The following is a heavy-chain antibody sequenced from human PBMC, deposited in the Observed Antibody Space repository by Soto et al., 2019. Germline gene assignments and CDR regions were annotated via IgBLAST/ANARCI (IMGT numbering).Heavy chain of an antibody. J-gene: IGHJ4*02. CDR3: ARESEDLTSNFDY. Sequence: LRLSCAASGFTFSSYSMNWVRQAPGKGLEWVSSISSTTNYIYYGDSMKGRFTISRDNAKNSLYLEMNSLRAEDTAVYYCARESEDLTSNFDYWGQGTLVTVSS. CDR1: GFTFSSYS. V-gene: IGHV3-21*06. CDR2: ISSTTNYI.